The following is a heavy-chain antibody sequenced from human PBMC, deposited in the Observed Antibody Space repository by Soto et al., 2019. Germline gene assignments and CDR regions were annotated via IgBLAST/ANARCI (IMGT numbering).Heavy chain of an antibody. CDR2: MYSSGST. Sequence: QVQLQESGPGLVKPSQTLSLTCTVSGGSISSGDYYWSWIRQPPGKGLEWIAYMYSSGSTYYNPSLKSRVTISVDTSKNQFSLKLTSVTAADTAVYYCARDRSVGPTYLWGQGTLVTVSS. D-gene: IGHD1-26*01. CDR1: GGSISSGDYY. V-gene: IGHV4-30-4*01. CDR3: ARDRSVGPTYL. J-gene: IGHJ4*02.